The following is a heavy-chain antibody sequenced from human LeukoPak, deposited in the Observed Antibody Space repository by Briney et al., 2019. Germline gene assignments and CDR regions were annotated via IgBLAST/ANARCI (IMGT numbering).Heavy chain of an antibody. J-gene: IGHJ4*02. D-gene: IGHD5-18*01. CDR3: AREQDTAMGPYFDY. CDR2: IIPIFGTA. Sequence: SVKVSCKASGGTFTSYTISWVRQAPGHGLEWMGGIIPIFGTANYAQKFQGRVTITTDESTSTAYMELSSLRSEDTAVYYCAREQDTAMGPYFDYWGQGTLVTDSS. V-gene: IGHV1-69*05. CDR1: GGTFTSYT.